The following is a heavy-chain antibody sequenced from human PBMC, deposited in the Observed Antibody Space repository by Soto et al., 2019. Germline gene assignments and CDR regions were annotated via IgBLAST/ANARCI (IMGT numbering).Heavy chain of an antibody. D-gene: IGHD3-10*01. CDR2: ISAYNGNT. CDR1: GYTFTSYG. J-gene: IGHJ4*02. Sequence: ASVKVSCKASGYTFTSYGVSWVRQAPGQGLEWMGWISAYNGNTNYAQKLQGRVTMTTDTSTSTAYMELRSLRSDDTAVYYCAREYYYGSVPWDRGQRSSVTVSS. CDR3: AREYYYGSVPWD. V-gene: IGHV1-18*01.